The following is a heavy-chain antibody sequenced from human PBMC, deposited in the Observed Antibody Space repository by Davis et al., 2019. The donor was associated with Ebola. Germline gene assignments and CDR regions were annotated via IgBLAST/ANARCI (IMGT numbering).Heavy chain of an antibody. CDR2: ISSSSSTI. CDR1: GFTFSSYS. J-gene: IGHJ6*02. V-gene: IGHV3-48*04. Sequence: GGSLRLSCAASGFTFSSYSMNWVRQAPGKGLEWVSYISSSSSTIYYADSVKGRFTISRDNAKNSLYLQMNSLRAEDTAVYYCARDTSGVVVVPAAPPDYYYGMDVWGQGTTVTVSS. D-gene: IGHD2-2*01. CDR3: ARDTSGVVVVPAAPPDYYYGMDV.